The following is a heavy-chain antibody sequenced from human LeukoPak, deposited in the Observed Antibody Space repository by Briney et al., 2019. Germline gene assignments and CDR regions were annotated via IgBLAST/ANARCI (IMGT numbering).Heavy chain of an antibody. Sequence: SETLSLTCTVSGGSISSYYWSWIRQPPGKGLEWIGYIYYSGSTNYNPSLKSRVTISVDTSKNQFSLKLSSVTAADTAVYYCARDVHISTGLQPYYYGMDVWGQGTTVTVSS. CDR1: GGSISSYY. V-gene: IGHV4-59*01. D-gene: IGHD3-9*01. CDR3: ARDVHISTGLQPYYYGMDV. CDR2: IYYSGST. J-gene: IGHJ6*02.